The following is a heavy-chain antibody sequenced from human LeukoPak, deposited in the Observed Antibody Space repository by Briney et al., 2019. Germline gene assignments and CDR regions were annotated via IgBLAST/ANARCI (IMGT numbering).Heavy chain of an antibody. Sequence: SETLSLTCTVSGGSISSYYWSWIRQPAGKGLEWIGRIYTSGSTNYNPSLKSRVTMSVDTSKNQFSLKLSSVTAADTAVYYCARGDIVVVPAARWYYFDYWGQGTLVTVSS. J-gene: IGHJ4*02. CDR2: IYTSGST. CDR3: ARGDIVVVPAARWYYFDY. D-gene: IGHD2-2*01. CDR1: GGSISSYY. V-gene: IGHV4-4*07.